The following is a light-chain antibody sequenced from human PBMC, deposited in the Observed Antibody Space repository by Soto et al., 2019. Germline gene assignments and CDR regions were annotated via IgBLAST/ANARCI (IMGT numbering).Light chain of an antibody. CDR3: QQNYITPFT. CDR2: AAS. V-gene: IGKV1-39*01. J-gene: IGKJ5*01. CDR1: KSITDY. Sequence: DIQMTQSPSSLSASVGDRVTITYRASKSITDYLNWYQQKPGKAPKLLIYAASSLQSGVPSRFSASGSGTDFTLTISSLQPEDFATYFCQQNYITPFTFGQGTRLEIK.